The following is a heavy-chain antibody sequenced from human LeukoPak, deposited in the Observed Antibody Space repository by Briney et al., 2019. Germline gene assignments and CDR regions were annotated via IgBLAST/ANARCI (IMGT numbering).Heavy chain of an antibody. CDR2: INPNSGGT. CDR1: GYTFTGYY. CDR3: ARANALHCSSTSCLFDY. V-gene: IGHV1-2*04. D-gene: IGHD2-2*01. Sequence: GASVKVSCQASGYTFTGYYMHWVRQAPGQGLEWMGWINPNSGGTYSAQKFQGWVTMTRDTSISTAYMELRRLTSDDTAVYYCARANALHCSSTSCLFDYWGQGTLVTVSS. J-gene: IGHJ4*02.